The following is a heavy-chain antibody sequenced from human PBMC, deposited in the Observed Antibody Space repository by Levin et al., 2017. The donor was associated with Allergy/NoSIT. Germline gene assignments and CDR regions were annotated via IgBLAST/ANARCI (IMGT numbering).Heavy chain of an antibody. V-gene: IGHV3-33*01. CDR3: ARDHPSSGDFDWLPDY. Sequence: GESLKISCVTSGFSFSSFGMHWARQAPGKGLEWLAIIWYDGTKKYYGDSVKGRFTISRDDSKNTLYLQMNSLRGDDTAVYYCARDHPSSGDFDWLPDYWGQGTLVTVSS. D-gene: IGHD3-9*01. CDR2: IWYDGTKK. CDR1: GFSFSSFG. J-gene: IGHJ4*02.